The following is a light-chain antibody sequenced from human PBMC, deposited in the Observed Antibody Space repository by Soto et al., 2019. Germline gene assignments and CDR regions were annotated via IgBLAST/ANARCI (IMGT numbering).Light chain of an antibody. J-gene: IGLJ2*01. CDR1: SSDVGDYNY. V-gene: IGLV2-14*01. CDR2: GVS. CDR3: SSYTSTNTLV. Sequence: QSALTQPASVSGSPGQSITISCTGTSSDVGDYNYVSWYQQHPGKAPRLIIYGVSNRPSGISNRFSGSKSGNTASLTISGLQAEDEADYYCSSYTSTNTLVFGGRTKLTVL.